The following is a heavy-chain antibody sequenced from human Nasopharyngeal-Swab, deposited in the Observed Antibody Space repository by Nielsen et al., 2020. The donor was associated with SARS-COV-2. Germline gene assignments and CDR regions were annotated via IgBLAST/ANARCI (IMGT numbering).Heavy chain of an antibody. CDR2: ISGSGGST. Sequence: GGSLRLSCAASGFTFSSYAMSWVRQAPGKGLEWVSAISGSGGSTYYADSVKGRFTISRDNSKNTLYLQVNSLRAEDTAVYYCATSGSYTGFYFDYWGQGILVTVSS. V-gene: IGHV3-23*01. CDR1: GFTFSSYA. J-gene: IGHJ4*02. D-gene: IGHD1-26*01. CDR3: ATSGSYTGFYFDY.